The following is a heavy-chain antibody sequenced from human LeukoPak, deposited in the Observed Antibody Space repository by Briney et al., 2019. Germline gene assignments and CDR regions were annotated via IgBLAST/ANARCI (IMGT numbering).Heavy chain of an antibody. CDR1: GFTFDDYG. J-gene: IGHJ4*02. CDR3: AKRLSSSSTWYYFDY. V-gene: IGHV3-23*01. CDR2: ITSGENT. D-gene: IGHD6-13*01. Sequence: GGSLRLSCAASGFTFDDYGMNWVRQAPGKGLEWVSTITSGENTYYADSVKGRFTISRDNSKNTLYLQMNSLRAEDTAVYYCAKRLSSSSTWYYFDYWGQGTLVTVSS.